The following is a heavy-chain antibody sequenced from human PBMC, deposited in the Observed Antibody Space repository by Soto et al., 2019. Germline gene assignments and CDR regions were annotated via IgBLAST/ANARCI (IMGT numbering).Heavy chain of an antibody. V-gene: IGHV1-3*01. CDR2: FNAGNGNT. CDR1: GYSFTTYA. J-gene: IGHJ4*02. Sequence: KASGYSFTTYAMYWVRQAPGQRLEWMGWFNAGNGNTKYSQKFQGRVTFTSDTSASTAYMELSSLRSEETAVYYCEXXXXVGDYVFGHFDYWGQGTLVTVSS. CDR3: EXXXXVGDYVFGHFDY. D-gene: IGHD3-10*02.